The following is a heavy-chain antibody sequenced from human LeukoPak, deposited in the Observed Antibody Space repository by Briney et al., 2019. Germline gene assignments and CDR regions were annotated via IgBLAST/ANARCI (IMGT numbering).Heavy chain of an antibody. J-gene: IGHJ4*02. CDR3: ARDGVWFGELLDY. Sequence: ASVKVSCKASGYTFTGYYMHWVRQAPGQGLEWMGWINPNSGGTNYAQKFQGRVTMTRDTSISTAYMELSRLRSDDTAVYYCARDGVWFGELLDYWGQGTLVTVSS. D-gene: IGHD3-10*01. CDR1: GYTFTGYY. V-gene: IGHV1-2*02. CDR2: INPNSGGT.